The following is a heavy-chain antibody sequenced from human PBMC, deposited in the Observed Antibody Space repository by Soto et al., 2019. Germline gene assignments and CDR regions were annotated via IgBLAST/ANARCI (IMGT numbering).Heavy chain of an antibody. D-gene: IGHD4-17*01. CDR2: IFYAWDT. CDR3: AREGDYRTWFEP. J-gene: IGHJ5*02. Sequence: SATQSLTWTVSGESIATGAFYWSWIRLQSGKGPEWIWSIFYAWDTYYNPSLKSRVEISLDGSQNQFSLNLRSVTAADTAVYYCAREGDYRTWFEPWGPGTPVTVFS. V-gene: IGHV4-31*02. CDR1: GESIATGAFY.